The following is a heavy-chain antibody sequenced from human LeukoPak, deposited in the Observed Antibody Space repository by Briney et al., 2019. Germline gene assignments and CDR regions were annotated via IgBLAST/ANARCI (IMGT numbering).Heavy chain of an antibody. J-gene: IGHJ4*02. D-gene: IGHD6-19*01. CDR2: ILGSGSAT. V-gene: IGHV3-23*01. CDR1: GFTFSNYG. CDR3: ARTLTVAGTGSFDY. Sequence: GGTLRLSCAASGFTFSNYGMSWVRQAPGKGLEWVSGILGSGSATYYADSVKGRFSISRDNSKNTLYLQMNSLRVEDTAVYYCARTLTVAGTGSFDYWGQGTLVTVSS.